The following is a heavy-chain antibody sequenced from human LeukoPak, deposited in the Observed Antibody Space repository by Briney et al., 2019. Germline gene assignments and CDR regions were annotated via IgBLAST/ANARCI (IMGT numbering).Heavy chain of an antibody. Sequence: SETLSLTCTVSGGSISSSSYYWGWIRQPPGKGLEWIGSIYYSGSTYYNPSLKSRVTISVDTSKNQFSLKLSSVTAADTAVYYCAREVGHPRTALGLSHFDYWGQGTQVTVSS. CDR2: IYYSGST. CDR3: AREVGHPRTALGLSHFDY. J-gene: IGHJ4*02. CDR1: GGSISSSSYY. D-gene: IGHD5-18*01. V-gene: IGHV4-39*07.